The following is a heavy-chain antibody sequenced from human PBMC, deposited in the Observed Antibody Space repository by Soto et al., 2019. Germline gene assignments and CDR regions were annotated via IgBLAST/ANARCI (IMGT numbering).Heavy chain of an antibody. J-gene: IGHJ6*03. D-gene: IGHD4-17*01. V-gene: IGHV1-58*02. CDR3: AAGGHDYGDGYYCYYYMDV. Sequence: QMQLVQSGPEVKKPGTSVKGSCKASGFTFTSSAMQWVRQARGQRREWIGWIVVGSGNTNYAQKFQERVTITRDMSTSTAYMELSSLRYEDTAVYYCAAGGHDYGDGYYCYYYMDVWGKGTPVTVSS. CDR2: IVVGSGNT. CDR1: GFTFTSSA.